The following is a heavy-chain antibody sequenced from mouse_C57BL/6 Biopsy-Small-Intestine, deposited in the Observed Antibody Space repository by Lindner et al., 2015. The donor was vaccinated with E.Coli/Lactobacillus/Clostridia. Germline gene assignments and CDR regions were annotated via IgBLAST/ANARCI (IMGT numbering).Heavy chain of an antibody. CDR3: ARDRTSVITSGGQY. CDR2: ISTYRGNT. J-gene: IGHJ4*01. Sequence: SVKVSCKASGYDFTKFGFSWVRQAPGRGLEWMGWISTYRGNTNFAQKFQGRVTMTTEAATSTVYLELRNLKSDDTAIYFCARDRTSVITSGGQYWGQGTLVTVSS. CDR1: GYDFTKFG. V-gene: IGHV1-84*02. D-gene: IGHD1-1*02.